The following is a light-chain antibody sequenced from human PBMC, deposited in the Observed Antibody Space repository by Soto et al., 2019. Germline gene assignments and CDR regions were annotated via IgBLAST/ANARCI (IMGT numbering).Light chain of an antibody. Sequence: EIGMTLSPATVSVSQRERATLSCRASQSVSSNLAWYQQKPGQAPRLLIYGTSSRATGIPDRFIGSGSVTDYTLTISSLEPEDFAVYYCQQYGWSPYSFGQGAK. CDR3: QQYGWSPYS. CDR2: GTS. J-gene: IGKJ2*03. CDR1: QSVSSN. V-gene: IGKV3-20*01.